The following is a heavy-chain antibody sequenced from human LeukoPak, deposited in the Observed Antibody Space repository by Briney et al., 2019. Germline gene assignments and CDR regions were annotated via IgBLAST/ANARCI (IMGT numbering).Heavy chain of an antibody. Sequence: GGSLRLSCAASGFTFSSYGMHWVRQAPGKGLEWVASIKQDGSEEYYVDSVKGRFTISRDNAKNSLYLQMNSLRAEDTAVYYCARLIRPYFDYWGQGTLVTVSS. CDR2: IKQDGSEE. CDR3: ARLIRPYFDY. CDR1: GFTFSSYG. V-gene: IGHV3-7*05. J-gene: IGHJ4*02.